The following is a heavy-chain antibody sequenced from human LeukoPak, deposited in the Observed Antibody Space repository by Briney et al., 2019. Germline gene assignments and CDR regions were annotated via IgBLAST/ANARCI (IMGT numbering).Heavy chain of an antibody. D-gene: IGHD6-6*01. CDR3: ARDRIAAYQDWFDP. CDR1: GGTFSSYA. CDR2: IIPIFGTA. V-gene: IGHV1-69*05. Sequence: ASVKVSCKASGGTFSSYAISWVRQAPGQGLEWMGGIIPIFGTANYAQKFQGRVTITTDESTSTAYMELSSLRSEDTAVYYCARDRIAAYQDWFDPWGQGTLVTVSS. J-gene: IGHJ5*02.